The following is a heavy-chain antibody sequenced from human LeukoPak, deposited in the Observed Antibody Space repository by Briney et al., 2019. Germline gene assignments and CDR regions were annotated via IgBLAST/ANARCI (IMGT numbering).Heavy chain of an antibody. CDR3: AKDLLGAMVPGVIGH. D-gene: IGHD3-10*01. V-gene: IGHV3-7*03. Sequence: GGSLRLSCAASGFTFSTYWMTWVRQAPGKGLEWVANIKQDGSEKSYVDSVKGRFTISRDNAKNSLYLQMNSLRVEDTAVYYCAKDLLGAMVPGVIGHWGQGTLVTVSS. J-gene: IGHJ4*02. CDR2: IKQDGSEK. CDR1: GFTFSTYW.